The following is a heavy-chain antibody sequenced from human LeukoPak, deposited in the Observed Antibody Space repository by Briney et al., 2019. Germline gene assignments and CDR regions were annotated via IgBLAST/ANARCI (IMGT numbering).Heavy chain of an antibody. CDR3: GAGSGWYGNYFDY. J-gene: IGHJ4*02. Sequence: SETLSLTCTVSGGSISSSSYYWGWIRQPPGKGLEWIGSIYYSGSTYYNPSLKSRVTISVDTSKNQFSLKLSSVTAADTAVYYCGAGSGWYGNYFDYWGQGTLVTVSS. V-gene: IGHV4-39*07. D-gene: IGHD6-19*01. CDR1: GGSISSSSYY. CDR2: IYYSGST.